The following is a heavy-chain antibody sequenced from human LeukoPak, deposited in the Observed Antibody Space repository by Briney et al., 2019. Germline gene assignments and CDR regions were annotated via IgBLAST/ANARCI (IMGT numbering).Heavy chain of an antibody. CDR1: GYTFTGYY. CDR2: INTKSGGT. D-gene: IGHD1-26*01. Sequence: ASVTVSCKASGYTFTGYYIHWVRQAPGQGLEWMGWINTKSGGTKYAQKFQGRVSMTRDTSISTAYMELSRLRSDDTAVYYCARDGQVGGYYFYYYMDVWGKGTTVTISS. V-gene: IGHV1-2*02. CDR3: ARDGQVGGYYFYYYMDV. J-gene: IGHJ6*03.